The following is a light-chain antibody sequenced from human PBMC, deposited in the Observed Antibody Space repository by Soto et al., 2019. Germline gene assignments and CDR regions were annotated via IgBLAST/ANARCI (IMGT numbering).Light chain of an antibody. Sequence: VLTQPPSASGSPGQSVTISCTGTSSDVGGYNYVSWYQQHPGKAPKLMIYEVSKRPSGVPDRFSGSKSGNTASLTVSGLQAEDEADYYCSSYAGSNNFVFGTGTKSPS. J-gene: IGLJ1*01. CDR1: SSDVGGYNY. V-gene: IGLV2-8*01. CDR2: EVS. CDR3: SSYAGSNNFV.